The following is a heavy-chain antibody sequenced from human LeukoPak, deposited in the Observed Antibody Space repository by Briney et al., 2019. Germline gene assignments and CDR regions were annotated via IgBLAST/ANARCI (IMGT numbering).Heavy chain of an antibody. CDR3: ARDSEIAVAGTPPVYYHGMDV. CDR1: DGSISSYY. D-gene: IGHD6-19*01. V-gene: IGHV4-4*07. J-gene: IGHJ6*02. Sequence: SETLSLTCTVSDGSISSYYWSWIRQPAGKGLEWIGGIYTSGSTNYNPSLKSRVTMSVDTSKNQFSLKLSSVTAADTAVYYCARDSEIAVAGTPPVYYHGMDVWGQGTTVTVSS. CDR2: IYTSGST.